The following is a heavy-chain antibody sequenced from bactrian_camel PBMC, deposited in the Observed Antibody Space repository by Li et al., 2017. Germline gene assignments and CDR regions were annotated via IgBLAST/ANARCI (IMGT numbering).Heavy chain of an antibody. Sequence: DVQLVESGGGSVQVGGSLRLSCAASGFPALRKCMGWFRQAPGKEREGVAAIYNFGASTSYADSVKGRFTISRANTMNTAYLQMDSLKSEDTAQYYCVALAWGFNYWGQGTQVTVS. CDR1: GFPALRKC. V-gene: IGHV3S40*01. D-gene: IGHD1*01. CDR3: VALAWGFNY. J-gene: IGHJ4*01. CDR2: IYNFGAST.